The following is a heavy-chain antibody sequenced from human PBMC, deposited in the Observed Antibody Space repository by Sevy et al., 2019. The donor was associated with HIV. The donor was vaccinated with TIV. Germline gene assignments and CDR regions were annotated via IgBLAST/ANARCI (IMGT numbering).Heavy chain of an antibody. Sequence: ASVKVSCKVSGYTLTAFAMHWVRQAPGKGLEWMGTFDPEDDERINAQKFQGRVSMTEDTSADTAYMELSSLRSEDTAIYYCATTKDYYDSSAYPVDYWGQGTLVTVSS. CDR1: GYTLTAFA. D-gene: IGHD3-22*01. J-gene: IGHJ4*02. V-gene: IGHV1-24*01. CDR3: ATTKDYYDSSAYPVDY. CDR2: FDPEDDER.